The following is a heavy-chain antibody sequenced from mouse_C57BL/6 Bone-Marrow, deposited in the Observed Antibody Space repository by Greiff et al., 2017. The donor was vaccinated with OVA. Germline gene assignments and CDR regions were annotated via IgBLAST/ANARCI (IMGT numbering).Heavy chain of an antibody. Sequence: EVQVVESGGGLVQSGRSLRLSCATSGFTFSDFYMEWVRQAPGKGLEWIAASRNKANDYTTEYSASVKGRFIVSRDTSQSSLYLQMNALRAEDTAIYYCARDAITTVAPAMDYWGQGTSVTVSS. CDR1: GFTFSDFY. CDR2: SRNKANDYTT. D-gene: IGHD1-1*01. CDR3: ARDAITTVAPAMDY. V-gene: IGHV7-1*01. J-gene: IGHJ4*01.